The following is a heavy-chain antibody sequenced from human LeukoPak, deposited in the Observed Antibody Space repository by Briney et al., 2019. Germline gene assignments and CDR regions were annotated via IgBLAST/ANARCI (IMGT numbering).Heavy chain of an antibody. V-gene: IGHV3-9*01. CDR3: ARASYYYDTTGLGAVDI. J-gene: IGHJ3*02. CDR1: GFTFNDHA. Sequence: GRSLRLSCAASGFTFNDHAMYWVRQAPGKGLEWVSGINWNSGNIGYADSVKGRFTISRDDAKKSLFLQMNSLRTEDTALYYCARASYYYDTTGLGAVDIWGQGTMVTVSS. CDR2: INWNSGNI. D-gene: IGHD3-22*01.